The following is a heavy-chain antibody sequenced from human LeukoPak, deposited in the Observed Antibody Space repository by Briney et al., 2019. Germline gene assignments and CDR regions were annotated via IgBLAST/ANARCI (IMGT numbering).Heavy chain of an antibody. J-gene: IGHJ4*02. D-gene: IGHD2-15*01. Sequence: SETLSLTCTVSGGSISSSSYYWGWIRQPPGKGLVWIGSIYYSGSTYYNPSLKSRVTISVDTSKNQFSLKLSSVTAADTAVYYCARRIRGFDYWGQGTLVTVSS. CDR1: GGSISSSSYY. CDR2: IYYSGST. V-gene: IGHV4-39*01. CDR3: ARRIRGFDY.